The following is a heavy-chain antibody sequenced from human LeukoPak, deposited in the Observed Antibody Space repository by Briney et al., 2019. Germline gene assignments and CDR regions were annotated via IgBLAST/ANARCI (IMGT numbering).Heavy chain of an antibody. D-gene: IGHD6-13*01. CDR2: IYPGDSDT. V-gene: IGHV5-51*01. CDR3: ARHGDSSSWYSYYFDY. Sequence: PGESLKISCKGSGYSFTSYWIGWVRQMPGKGLEWMGIIYPGDSDTRYSPSFQGQVTISADKSISTAYLQWSSLKASDTAMYYCARHGDSSSWYSYYFDYWGQGTLVTVSS. CDR1: GYSFTSYW. J-gene: IGHJ4*02.